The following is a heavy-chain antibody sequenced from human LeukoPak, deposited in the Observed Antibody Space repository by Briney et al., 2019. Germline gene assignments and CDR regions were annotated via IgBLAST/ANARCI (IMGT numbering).Heavy chain of an antibody. Sequence: SETLSLTCTVSGGSISSYYWSWIRQPPGKGLEWIGYIYYSGGTNYNPSLKSRVTISVDTSKNQFSLKLSSVTAADTAVYYCARLRGGSYEPEYYFDYWGQGTLVTVSS. CDR1: GGSISSYY. CDR2: IYYSGGT. V-gene: IGHV4-59*08. CDR3: ARLRGGSYEPEYYFDY. J-gene: IGHJ4*02. D-gene: IGHD1-26*01.